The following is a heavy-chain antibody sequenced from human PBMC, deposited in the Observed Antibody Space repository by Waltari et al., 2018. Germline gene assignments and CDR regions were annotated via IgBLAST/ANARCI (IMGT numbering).Heavy chain of an antibody. CDR1: GGSISSGGYY. CDR3: ARQSGAIFGVVNGGASFLDY. V-gene: IGHV4-31*03. J-gene: IGHJ4*02. D-gene: IGHD3-3*01. Sequence: QVQLQESGPGLVKPSQTLSLTCTVSGGSISSGGYYWSWIRRTPGKGLEWIGYIYYSGSTYSNPSLKSRVTISVDTSKNQFSLKLSSVTAADTAVYYCARQSGAIFGVVNGGASFLDYWGQGTLVTVSS. CDR2: IYYSGST.